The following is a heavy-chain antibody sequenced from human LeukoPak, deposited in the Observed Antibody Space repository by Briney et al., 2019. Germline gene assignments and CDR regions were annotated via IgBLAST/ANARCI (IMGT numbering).Heavy chain of an antibody. CDR2: ISYDGSNK. CDR3: AKDLYGDYAY. Sequence: GGSLRLSCAASGFTFSTYGMHWVRQAPGKGLEWVAVISYDGSNKYYADSVKGRFTISRDNSKNTLYLQMNSLRAEDTAVYYCAKDLYGDYAYWGQGTLVTVSS. D-gene: IGHD4-17*01. J-gene: IGHJ4*02. V-gene: IGHV3-30*18. CDR1: GFTFSTYG.